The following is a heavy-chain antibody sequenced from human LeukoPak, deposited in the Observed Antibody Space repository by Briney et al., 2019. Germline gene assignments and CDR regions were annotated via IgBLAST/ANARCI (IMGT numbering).Heavy chain of an antibody. V-gene: IGHV3-74*01. D-gene: IGHD6-19*01. CDR1: GFTFSSYW. CDR2: INSDGSSA. CDR3: ASGGLAVASYCDY. Sequence: GGSLRLSCAASGFTFSSYWMHWVRQVPGKGLVWVSRINSDGSSASYADSVKGRFTISRDNAKNTLYLQVNSLRAEDTAVYFCASGGLAVASYCDYWGQGTLVTVSS. J-gene: IGHJ4*02.